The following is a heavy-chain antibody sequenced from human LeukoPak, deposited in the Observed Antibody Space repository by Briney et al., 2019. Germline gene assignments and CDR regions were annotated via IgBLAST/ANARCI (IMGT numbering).Heavy chain of an antibody. CDR3: AKAVSHSYFDF. CDR1: GFTFSNYA. Sequence: GGSLRLSCAASGFTFSNYAMNWVRQAPGRWLEWVSGINPSGGSTYYADSVKGRFTISRDNSKNTLYLQMNSLRAEDTALYFCAKAVSHSYFDFWGQGTLVTVSA. J-gene: IGHJ4*02. D-gene: IGHD6-19*01. CDR2: INPSGGST. V-gene: IGHV3-23*01.